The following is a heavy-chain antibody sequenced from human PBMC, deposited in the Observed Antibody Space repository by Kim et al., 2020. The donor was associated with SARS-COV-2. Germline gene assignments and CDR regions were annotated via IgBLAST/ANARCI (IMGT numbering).Heavy chain of an antibody. Sequence: GGSLRLSCAASGFTFSSYGMHWVRQAPGKGLEWVAVIWYDGSNKYYADSVKGRFTISRDNSKNTLYLQMNSLRAEDTAVYYCAREGSSSWYLLGPDYYYYGMDVWGQGTTVTVSS. D-gene: IGHD6-13*01. CDR3: AREGSSSWYLLGPDYYYYGMDV. V-gene: IGHV3-33*01. J-gene: IGHJ6*02. CDR1: GFTFSSYG. CDR2: IWYDGSNK.